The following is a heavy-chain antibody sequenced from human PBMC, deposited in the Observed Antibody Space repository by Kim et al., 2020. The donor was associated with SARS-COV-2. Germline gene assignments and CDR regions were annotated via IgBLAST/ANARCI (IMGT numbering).Heavy chain of an antibody. D-gene: IGHD5-18*01. CDR3: AKDVSHTAMGYYYYGMDV. V-gene: IGHV3-43*02. CDR1: GFAFDDYA. J-gene: IGHJ6*02. Sequence: GGSLRLSCAASGFAFDDYAMHWVRQAPGKGLECVSLISGDGGFTFYADSVKGRFTISRDNSKNSLYLKMNSLGTADTAFYYCAKDVSHTAMGYYYYGMDVWGQGTTVTVSS. CDR2: ISGDGGFT.